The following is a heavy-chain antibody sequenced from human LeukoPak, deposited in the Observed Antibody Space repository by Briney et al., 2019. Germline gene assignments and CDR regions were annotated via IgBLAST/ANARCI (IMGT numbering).Heavy chain of an antibody. J-gene: IGHJ4*02. D-gene: IGHD6-19*01. CDR2: ISWNSGYI. CDR1: GFSFGDYA. V-gene: IGHV3-9*01. Sequence: PGGSLRLSRAASGFSFGDYAMHWVRQAPGKGLEWLSIISWNSGYIGYADSVKGRFTVSRDNAKNSLYLQMNSLSTEDTAFYYCAKVRGTYSSGFFFDYWGQGALVTVSS. CDR3: AKVRGTYSSGFFFDY.